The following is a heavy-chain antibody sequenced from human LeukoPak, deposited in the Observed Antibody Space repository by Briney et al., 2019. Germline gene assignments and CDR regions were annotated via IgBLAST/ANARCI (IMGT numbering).Heavy chain of an antibody. J-gene: IGHJ1*01. CDR3: ARDPTMVRGVPQH. CDR1: GFTFSSYA. Sequence: GGSLRLSCAASGFTFSSYAMHWVRQAPGKGLEWVAVISYDGSNKYYADSVKGRFTISRDNSKNTPYLQMNSLRAEDTAVYYCARDPTMVRGVPQHWGQGTLVTVSS. CDR2: ISYDGSNK. V-gene: IGHV3-30-3*01. D-gene: IGHD3-10*01.